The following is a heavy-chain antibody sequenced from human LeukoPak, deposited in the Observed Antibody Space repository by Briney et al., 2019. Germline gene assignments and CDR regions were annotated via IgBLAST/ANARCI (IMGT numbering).Heavy chain of an antibody. D-gene: IGHD6-19*01. Sequence: GASVKVSCKASGGTFSSYAISWVRQAPGQGLEWMGRIIPILGIANYAQKFQGRVTITADKYTSTAYMELSSLRSEDTAVYYCARHIAVAGSGIDYWGQGTLVTVSS. CDR2: IIPILGIA. CDR1: GGTFSSYA. V-gene: IGHV1-69*04. J-gene: IGHJ4*02. CDR3: ARHIAVAGSGIDY.